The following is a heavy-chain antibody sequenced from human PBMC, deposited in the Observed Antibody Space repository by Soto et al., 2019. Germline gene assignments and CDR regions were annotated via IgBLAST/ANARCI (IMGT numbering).Heavy chain of an antibody. V-gene: IGHV1-18*01. D-gene: IGHD3-10*01. Sequence: ASVKVSCKASGYTFTSYGISWARQATGQGLEWMGWISAYNGNTNYAQKLQCRVTMTTDTSTSTAYMELRSLRSDDTAVYYCARAGGSGSQSDYWGQGTLVTVSS. CDR1: GYTFTSYG. J-gene: IGHJ4*02. CDR3: ARAGGSGSQSDY. CDR2: ISAYNGNT.